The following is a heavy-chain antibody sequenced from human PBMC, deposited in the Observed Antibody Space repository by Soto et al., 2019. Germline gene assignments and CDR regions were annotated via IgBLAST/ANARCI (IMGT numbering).Heavy chain of an antibody. CDR2: IYYSGTT. J-gene: IGHJ3*01. D-gene: IGHD6-19*01. Sequence: QVQLQESGPGLVKPSDTLSLTCAVSGYSISSSHWWVWIRQPPGKGLEWIGYIYYSGTTYYNPSLMSRVAMSVDTSKNQISLRLSSVTAVDTAVYYCARKMAVSGHDAFDVWGQGTTVTVSS. CDR1: GYSISSSHW. CDR3: ARKMAVSGHDAFDV. V-gene: IGHV4-28*01.